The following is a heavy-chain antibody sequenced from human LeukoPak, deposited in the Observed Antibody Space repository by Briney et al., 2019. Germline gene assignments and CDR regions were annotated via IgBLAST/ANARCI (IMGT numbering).Heavy chain of an antibody. Sequence: SETLSLTCAVYGGSFSGYYWSWIRQPPGKGLEWIGEINHSGSTNYNPSLKSRVTMSVDTSKNQFSLKLSSVTAADTAVYYCVVIPRSIAVAGTKQDYWGQGTLVTVSS. J-gene: IGHJ4*02. D-gene: IGHD6-19*01. CDR2: INHSGST. V-gene: IGHV4-34*01. CDR1: GGSFSGYY. CDR3: VVIPRSIAVAGTKQDY.